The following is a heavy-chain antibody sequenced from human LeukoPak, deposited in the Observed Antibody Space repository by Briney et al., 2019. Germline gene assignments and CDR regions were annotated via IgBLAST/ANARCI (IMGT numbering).Heavy chain of an antibody. CDR3: ARDPIKKRPYSSSWPPFDY. CDR1: GYTFTSYG. D-gene: IGHD6-13*01. Sequence: GASVKVSCKASGYTFTSYGISWVRQAPGQGLEWMGWINPNSGGTNYAQKFQGRVTMTRDTSIGTAYMELSRLRSDDTAVYYCARDPIKKRPYSSSWPPFDYWGQGTLVTVSS. J-gene: IGHJ4*02. CDR2: INPNSGGT. V-gene: IGHV1-2*02.